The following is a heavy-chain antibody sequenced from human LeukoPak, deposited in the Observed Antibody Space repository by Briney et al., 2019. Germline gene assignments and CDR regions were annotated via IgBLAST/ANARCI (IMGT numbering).Heavy chain of an antibody. CDR2: IIPIFGTA. V-gene: IGHV1-69*05. J-gene: IGHJ5*02. CDR3: ARAYYYGSGSYYRGFHWFDP. CDR1: GGTFSSYA. Sequence: GSSVKVSCKASGGTFSSYAISWVRQAPGQGLEWMGGIIPIFGTANYAQKFQGRVTIITDESTSTAYMELSSLRSEDTAVYYCARAYYYGSGSYYRGFHWFDPWGQGTLVTVSS. D-gene: IGHD3-10*01.